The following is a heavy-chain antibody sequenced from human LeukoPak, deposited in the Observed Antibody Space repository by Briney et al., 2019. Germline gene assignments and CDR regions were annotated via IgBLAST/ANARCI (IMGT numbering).Heavy chain of an antibody. CDR3: ARDGSGSGDY. CDR2: IYYDGNYK. CDR1: GFRFINYG. D-gene: IGHD2-15*01. V-gene: IGHV3-33*01. J-gene: IGHJ4*02. Sequence: GGSLRLSCAASGFRFINYGMHWVRQAPGKGLEWVALIYYDGNYKYSSDSVKGRFTISRDNAKNSLYLQMNSLILEDTAVYYCARDGSGSGDYWGQGTLVTVSS.